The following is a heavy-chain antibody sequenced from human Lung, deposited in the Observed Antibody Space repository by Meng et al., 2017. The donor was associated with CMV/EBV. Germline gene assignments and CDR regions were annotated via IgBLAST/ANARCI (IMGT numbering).Heavy chain of an antibody. CDR2: IYSTGNT. CDR1: GFTVSSDY. CDR3: ARGVAAALFDY. J-gene: IGHJ4*02. V-gene: IGHV3-53*01. D-gene: IGHD2-15*01. Sequence: GGSLRLSCAASGFTVSSDYMSWVRQAPGKELEWVSVIYSTGNTYYADSVKGRFTISRDNSKNTLYLQMNSLRAEDTAVYYCARGVAAALFDYWGQGTLVTVS.